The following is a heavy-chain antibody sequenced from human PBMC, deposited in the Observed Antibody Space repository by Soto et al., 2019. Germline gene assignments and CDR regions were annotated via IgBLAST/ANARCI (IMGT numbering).Heavy chain of an antibody. J-gene: IGHJ4*02. CDR2: IDPSDSYT. D-gene: IGHD3-22*01. V-gene: IGHV5-10-1*01. Sequence: GESLKISCKGSGYSFTSYWISWVHQMPGKGLEWMGRIDPSDSYTNYSPSFQGHVTISADKSISTAYLQWSSLKASDTAMYYCARQTYYYDSSGYYGDDYWGQGTLVTVS. CDR3: ARQTYYYDSSGYYGDDY. CDR1: GYSFTSYW.